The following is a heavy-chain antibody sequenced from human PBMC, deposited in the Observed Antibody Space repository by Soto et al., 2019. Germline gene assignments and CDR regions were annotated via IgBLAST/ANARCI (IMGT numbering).Heavy chain of an antibody. Sequence: HPGGSLRLSCAASGFTFSSYAMSWVRQAPGKGLEWVSAISGSGGSTYYADSVKGRFTISRDNSKNTLYLQMNSLRAEDTAVYYCAKYRITMIVVVYSLDYWGQGTLVTVSS. CDR1: GFTFSSYA. V-gene: IGHV3-23*01. CDR3: AKYRITMIVVVYSLDY. D-gene: IGHD3-22*01. J-gene: IGHJ4*02. CDR2: ISGSGGST.